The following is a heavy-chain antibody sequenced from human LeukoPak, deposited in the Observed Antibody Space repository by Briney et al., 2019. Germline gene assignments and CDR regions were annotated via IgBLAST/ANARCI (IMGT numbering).Heavy chain of an antibody. Sequence: SETLSLTCTVSGGSIGSSSYYWGWIRQPPGKGLEWIGTIYYSGSTYYNPSPKSRVTISVDTSKNQFSLKLSSVTAADTAVYYCARRGRYCSSTTCYALDYWGQGTLVTVSS. CDR1: GGSIGSSSYY. D-gene: IGHD2-2*01. V-gene: IGHV4-39*01. J-gene: IGHJ4*02. CDR2: IYYSGST. CDR3: ARRGRYCSSTTCYALDY.